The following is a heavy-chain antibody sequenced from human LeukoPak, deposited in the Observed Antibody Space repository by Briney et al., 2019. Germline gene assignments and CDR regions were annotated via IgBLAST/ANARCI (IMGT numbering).Heavy chain of an antibody. J-gene: IGHJ4*02. D-gene: IGHD1-26*01. CDR2: ISSSSSYI. Sequence: PGGSLRLSCAASGFTFSSYSMNWVRQAPGKGLEWVSSISSSSSYIYYADSVKGRFTISRDNSKNTLYLQMNSLRAEDTAVHYCAKEWEPGVRSGVDYWGQGTLVTVSS. V-gene: IGHV3-21*04. CDR3: AKEWEPGVRSGVDY. CDR1: GFTFSSYS.